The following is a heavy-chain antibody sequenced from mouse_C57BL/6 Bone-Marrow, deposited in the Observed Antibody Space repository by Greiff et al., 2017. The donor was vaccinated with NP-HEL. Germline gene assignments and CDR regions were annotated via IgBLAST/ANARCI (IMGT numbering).Heavy chain of an antibody. V-gene: IGHV5-4*01. CDR2: ISDGGSYT. CDR3: AREGYEIAY. D-gene: IGHD2-3*01. CDR1: GFTFSSYA. Sequence: VQLKESGGGLVKPGGSLKLSCAASGFTFSSYAMSWVRQTPEKRLEWVATISDGGSYTYYPDNVKGRFTISRDNAKNNLYLQMSHLKSEDTAMYYCAREGYEIAYWGQGTLVTVSA. J-gene: IGHJ3*01.